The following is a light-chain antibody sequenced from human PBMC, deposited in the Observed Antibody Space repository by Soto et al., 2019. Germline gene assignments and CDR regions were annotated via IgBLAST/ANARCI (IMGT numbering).Light chain of an antibody. Sequence: QSVLTQPASVSGSPGQSITISCTGTSSDVGSYNLVSWYQQHPGKAPKLMIYEVSKRPSGVSNRLSGSKSGNTASLTISGLQAEDEADYDCCSYAGSSTWVFGGGTQLTV. V-gene: IGLV2-23*02. J-gene: IGLJ3*02. CDR3: CSYAGSSTWV. CDR2: EVS. CDR1: SSDVGSYNL.